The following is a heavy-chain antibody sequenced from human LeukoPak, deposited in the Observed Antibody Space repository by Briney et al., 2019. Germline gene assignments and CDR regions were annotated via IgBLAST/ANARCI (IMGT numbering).Heavy chain of an antibody. CDR3: TRDGVGTGDY. Sequence: GGSLRLSCAASGFTFSSYLMHWVRQAPGKGLAWVSRINSDGSSTRYADSVKGRFTISRDNAKNTLYLQMNSLRAEDTAVYYCTRDGVGTGDYWGQGTLATVSS. J-gene: IGHJ4*02. V-gene: IGHV3-74*01. CDR2: INSDGSST. CDR1: GFTFSSYL. D-gene: IGHD1-26*01.